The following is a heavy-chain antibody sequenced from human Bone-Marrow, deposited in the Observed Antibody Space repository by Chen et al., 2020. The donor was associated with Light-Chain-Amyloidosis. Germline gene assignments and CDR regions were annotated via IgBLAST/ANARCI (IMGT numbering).Heavy chain of an antibody. CDR2: VSGSTVST. CDR1: GFNFSSFG. Sequence: VESGGGVVQPGGALRPSWATAGFNFSSFGMSWVRQAPGKGLEWVSTVSGSTVSTYYAGAVKGRFIISRDNSKSTLYLQMNSLRAGDTAVYFCTRKGGYFDFWGQGSLVTVSS. CDR3: TRKGGYFDF. V-gene: IGHV3-23*04. D-gene: IGHD3-10*01. J-gene: IGHJ4*02.